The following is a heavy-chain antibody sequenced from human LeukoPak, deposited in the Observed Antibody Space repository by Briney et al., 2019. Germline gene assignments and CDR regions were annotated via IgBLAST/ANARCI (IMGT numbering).Heavy chain of an antibody. V-gene: IGHV5-10-1*01. CDR2: IDPSDSYT. Sequence: GESLKISFKGSGYSFTSYWISWVRQMPGKGLEWMGRIDPSDSYTNYSPSFQGHVTISADKSISTAYLQWSSLKASDTAMYYCATTMVRGVKYWYFDLWGRGTLVTVSS. D-gene: IGHD3-10*01. CDR3: ATTMVRGVKYWYFDL. CDR1: GYSFTSYW. J-gene: IGHJ2*01.